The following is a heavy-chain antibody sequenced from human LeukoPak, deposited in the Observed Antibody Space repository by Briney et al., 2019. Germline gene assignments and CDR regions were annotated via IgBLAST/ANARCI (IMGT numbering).Heavy chain of an antibody. D-gene: IGHD5-12*01. J-gene: IGHJ5*02. CDR3: AKGWLVATKPQFDP. CDR1: GFTFSSYA. CDR2: ISGSGGNT. Sequence: GGSLRLSCAASGFTFSSYAMSWVRQAPGKGLEWVSAISGSGGNTYYADSVKGRFTISRDNSKNTLYLQMNSLRAEDTAVYYCAKGWLVATKPQFDPWGQGTLVTVSS. V-gene: IGHV3-23*01.